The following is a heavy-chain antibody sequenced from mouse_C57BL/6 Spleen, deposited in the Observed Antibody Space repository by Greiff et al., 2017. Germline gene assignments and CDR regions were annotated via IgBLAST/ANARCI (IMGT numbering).Heavy chain of an antibody. CDR3: ARRGDYAWFAY. Sequence: DVKLQESGPELVKPGASVKIPCKASGYTFTDYNMDWVKQSHGKSLEWIGDINPNNGGTIYNQKFKGKATLTVDKSSSTAYMELRSLTSEDTAVYYCARRGDYAWFAYWGQGTLVTVSA. D-gene: IGHD2-4*01. CDR1: GYTFTDYN. V-gene: IGHV1-18*01. CDR2: INPNNGGT. J-gene: IGHJ3*01.